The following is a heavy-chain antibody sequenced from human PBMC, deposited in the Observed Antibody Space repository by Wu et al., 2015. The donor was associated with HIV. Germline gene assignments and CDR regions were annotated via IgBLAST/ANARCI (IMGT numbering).Heavy chain of an antibody. Sequence: QVQLVQSGAEVKRPGASVKVSCKGSGYTFSNFAITWVRQAPGQGLEWMGWISGYNGNTRYAQNLQGRVTMTTETSTSTAYMELRSLRFDDTAVYYCTRSEASGDPGAFDIWGQGTMVTVSS. V-gene: IGHV1-18*01. CDR1: GYTFSNFA. CDR3: TRSEASGDPGAFDI. D-gene: IGHD2-21*02. CDR2: ISGYNGNT. J-gene: IGHJ3*02.